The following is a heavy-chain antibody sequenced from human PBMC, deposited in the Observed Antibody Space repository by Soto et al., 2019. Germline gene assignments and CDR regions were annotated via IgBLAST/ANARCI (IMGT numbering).Heavy chain of an antibody. J-gene: IGHJ5*02. Sequence: GASVKVSCKASGYTFTIYGISWVRQAPGQGLEWMGWISAYNGNTNYAQKLQGRVTMTTDTSTSTAYMELRSLRSDDTAVYYCARDRYCTNGVCYIEGVGPFDPWGQGTLVTVSS. D-gene: IGHD2-8*01. CDR2: ISAYNGNT. CDR3: ARDRYCTNGVCYIEGVGPFDP. V-gene: IGHV1-18*01. CDR1: GYTFTIYG.